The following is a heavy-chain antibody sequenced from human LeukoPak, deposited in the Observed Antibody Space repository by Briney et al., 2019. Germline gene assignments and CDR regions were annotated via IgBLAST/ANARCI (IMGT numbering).Heavy chain of an antibody. CDR2: INPNSGGT. CDR3: ARMGDYDPYYYFDY. D-gene: IGHD4-17*01. V-gene: IGHV1-2*02. Sequence: ASVKVSCKASGYTFTDYYMYRVRQAPGPGLEWMGCINPNSGGTNYAQKFQGRVTMTRDTSISTTYMYLSRLRSDDTAVYHCARMGDYDPYYYFDYWGQRTLVTVSS. J-gene: IGHJ4*02. CDR1: GYTFTDYY.